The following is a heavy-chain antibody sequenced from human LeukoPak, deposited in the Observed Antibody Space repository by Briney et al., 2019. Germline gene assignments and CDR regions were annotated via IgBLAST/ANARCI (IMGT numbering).Heavy chain of an antibody. CDR3: AKRGGTYSYFCYMDV. J-gene: IGHJ6*03. CDR1: GFTFTTYA. CDR2: IQYDGNTK. D-gene: IGHD1-26*01. Sequence: PGGSLRLSCVASGFTFTTYAMHWVRQAPGKGLEWVAFIQYDGNTKYYVDSVKGRFTISRDTSKNTVFLQMSSLRADDTAVYYCAKRGGTYSYFCYMDVWGKGTTVTVSS. V-gene: IGHV3-30*02.